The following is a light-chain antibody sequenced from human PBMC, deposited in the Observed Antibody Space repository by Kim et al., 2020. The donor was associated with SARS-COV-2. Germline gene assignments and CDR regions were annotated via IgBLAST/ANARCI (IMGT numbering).Light chain of an antibody. CDR1: QSISSN. Sequence: EVVMTQSPATLSVSPGERATLSCRASQSISSNLAWYQHKPGQAPRLLIFGASTRATGIPTRFSGSGSETDFTLTISSLQSEDFAVYYCQQYNNWPLYTFGQGTQLEI. J-gene: IGKJ2*01. CDR3: QQYNNWPLYT. V-gene: IGKV3-15*01. CDR2: GAS.